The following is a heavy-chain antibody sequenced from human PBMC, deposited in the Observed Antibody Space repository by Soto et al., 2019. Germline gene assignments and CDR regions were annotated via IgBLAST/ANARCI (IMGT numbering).Heavy chain of an antibody. V-gene: IGHV5-51*01. CDR1: GYSFTSYW. J-gene: IGHJ6*02. Sequence: GESLKISCKGSGYSFTSYWIGWVRQMPGKGLEWMGIIYPGDSDIRYSPSFQGQVTISADKSISTAYLQWSSLKASDTAMYYCATHGYYDSSGYYYYYYGMDVWGQGTTVTVSS. CDR2: IYPGDSDI. D-gene: IGHD3-22*01. CDR3: ATHGYYDSSGYYYYYYGMDV.